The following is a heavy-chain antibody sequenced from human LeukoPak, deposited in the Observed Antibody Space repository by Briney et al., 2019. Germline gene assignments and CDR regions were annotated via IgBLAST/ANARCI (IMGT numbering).Heavy chain of an antibody. Sequence: GGSLRLSCAASGFTFSSYEMNWVRQAPGKGLEWVSYISSSGSTIYYADSVKGRFTISRDNAKNSLYLQMNSLRAEDTAVYYCARKNGYSYGYHYWGQGTQVTVSS. CDR2: ISSSGSTI. CDR1: GFTFSSYE. V-gene: IGHV3-48*03. D-gene: IGHD5-18*01. CDR3: ARKNGYSYGYHY. J-gene: IGHJ4*02.